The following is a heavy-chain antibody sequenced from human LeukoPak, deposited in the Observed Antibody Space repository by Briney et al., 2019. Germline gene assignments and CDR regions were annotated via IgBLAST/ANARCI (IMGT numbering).Heavy chain of an antibody. J-gene: IGHJ4*02. Sequence: ASVKVSCKASGYTFTTYFMHWLRQAPGQGLEWMGIINPSAVSTNYAQKFLGRVTMTRDTSTSTVYVELSSLRSEDTAVYYCASGVGTYQTYFDYWGQGTLVTVSS. D-gene: IGHD1-14*01. CDR2: INPSAVST. CDR1: GYTFTTYF. V-gene: IGHV1-46*01. CDR3: ASGVGTYQTYFDY.